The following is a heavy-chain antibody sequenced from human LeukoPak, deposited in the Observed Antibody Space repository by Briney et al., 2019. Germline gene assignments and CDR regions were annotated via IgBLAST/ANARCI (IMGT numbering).Heavy chain of an antibody. CDR1: GGSFSGYY. V-gene: IGHV4-34*01. CDR3: ARHLTAMAPAGYFQH. J-gene: IGHJ1*01. D-gene: IGHD5-18*01. Sequence: PSETLSLTCAVYGGSFSGYYWSWIRQPPGKGLEWIGSIYYSGSTYYNPSLKSRVTISVDTSKNQFSLKLSSVTAADTAVYYCARHLTAMAPAGYFQHWGQGTLVTVSS. CDR2: IYYSGST.